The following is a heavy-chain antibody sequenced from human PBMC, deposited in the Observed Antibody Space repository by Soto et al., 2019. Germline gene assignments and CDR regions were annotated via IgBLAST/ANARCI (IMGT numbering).Heavy chain of an antibody. CDR1: GYTFTSYA. D-gene: IGHD3-16*01. CDR2: INAGNGNT. V-gene: IGHV1-3*01. J-gene: IGHJ4*02. CDR3: ARVIGGLYYFDY. Sequence: QVQLVQSGAEVKKPGASVKVSCKASGYTFTSYAMHWVRQAPGQRLEWMGWINAGNGNTKYSQKFQGRVTITRDTSASTAYMELSSVRSEDTAVYYCARVIGGLYYFDYWGQGTLVTVSS.